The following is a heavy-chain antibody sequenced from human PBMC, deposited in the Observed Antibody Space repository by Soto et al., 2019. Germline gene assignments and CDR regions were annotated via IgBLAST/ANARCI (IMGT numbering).Heavy chain of an antibody. CDR3: GKSRWSGSSLIDY. V-gene: IGHV3-74*01. J-gene: IGHJ4*02. Sequence: EVQLVESGGGLVQPGGSLRLSCVVSGFTFTDSWMYWVRQVPGEGLMWVSFINNDGSRTNYADSVKGRFTISRDNAKNTLYLQMNSLRAEDTAMYYCGKSRWSGSSLIDYWGQGTLVTVSS. D-gene: IGHD3-3*01. CDR2: INNDGSRT. CDR1: GFTFTDSW.